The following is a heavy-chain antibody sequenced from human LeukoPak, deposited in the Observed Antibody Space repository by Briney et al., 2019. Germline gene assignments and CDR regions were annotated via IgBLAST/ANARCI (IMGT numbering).Heavy chain of an antibody. V-gene: IGHV4-39*01. D-gene: IGHD6-19*01. CDR1: GGSISSSSYY. CDR2: IYYSGST. J-gene: IGHJ4*02. CDR3: ARLNSSGWYRY. Sequence: SETLSLTCAVSGGSISSSSYYWGWIRRPPGKGLEWIGSIYYSGSTYYNPSLKSRVTISVDTSKNQFSLKLSSVTAADTAVYYCARLNSSGWYRYWGQGTLVTVSS.